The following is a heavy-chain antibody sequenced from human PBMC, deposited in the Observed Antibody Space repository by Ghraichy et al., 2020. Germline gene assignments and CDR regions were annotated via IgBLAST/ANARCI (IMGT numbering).Heavy chain of an antibody. CDR2: IYYSGST. Sequence: SETLSLTCTVSGGSISSSSYYWGWIRQPPGKGLEWIGSIYYSGSTYYNPSLKSRVTISVDTSQNQFSLKLSSVTAADTAVYYCARLNLPEGYLYYYYYYYMDVWGKGTTVTVSS. J-gene: IGHJ6*03. CDR1: GGSISSSSYY. V-gene: IGHV4-39*01. CDR3: ARLNLPEGYLYYYYYYYMDV. D-gene: IGHD5-18*01.